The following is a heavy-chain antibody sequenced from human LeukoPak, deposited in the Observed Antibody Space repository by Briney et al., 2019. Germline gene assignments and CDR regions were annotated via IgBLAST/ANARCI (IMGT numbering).Heavy chain of an antibody. CDR2: IYYSGTT. Sequence: SQTLSLTCTVSGGSISSGGYSWSWIRQHPGKGLEWIGYIYYSGTTYYNPSLRSRVTISVDTSKNQFSLKLSSVTAADTAVYYCAREGCSGGSCYSYYFDYWGQGTLVTVSS. CDR3: AREGCSGGSCYSYYFDY. CDR1: GGSISSGGYS. V-gene: IGHV4-31*03. J-gene: IGHJ4*02. D-gene: IGHD2-15*01.